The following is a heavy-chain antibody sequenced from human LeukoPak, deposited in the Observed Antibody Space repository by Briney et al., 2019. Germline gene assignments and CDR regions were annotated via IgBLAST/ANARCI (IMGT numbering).Heavy chain of an antibody. CDR1: GFTFSSYA. D-gene: IGHD1-26*01. CDR2: ISYDGSNK. V-gene: IGHV3-30*04. J-gene: IGHJ4*02. Sequence: GGSLRLSCAASGFTFSSYAMHWVRQAPGKGLEWVAVISYDGSNKYYADSVKGRFTISRDNSKNTLYLQMNSLRAEDTAVYYCARGGVGATTTSFDYWGQGTLVTVSS. CDR3: ARGGVGATTTSFDY.